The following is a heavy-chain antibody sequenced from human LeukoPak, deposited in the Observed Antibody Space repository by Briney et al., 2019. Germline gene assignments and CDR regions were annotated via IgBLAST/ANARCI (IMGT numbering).Heavy chain of an antibody. V-gene: IGHV3-23*01. CDR1: GFTFSSYA. J-gene: IGHJ5*01. Sequence: GGSLKLSCAASGFTFSSYAMSWVRQAPGKGLEWVSAISGSGGSTYYADSVKGRFTISRDNSKNTLYLQMNSLRAEDTAVYYCARDLGQYYDTSDDWFDSWGQGTLVTVSS. CDR3: ARDLGQYYDTSDDWFDS. D-gene: IGHD3-22*01. CDR2: ISGSGGST.